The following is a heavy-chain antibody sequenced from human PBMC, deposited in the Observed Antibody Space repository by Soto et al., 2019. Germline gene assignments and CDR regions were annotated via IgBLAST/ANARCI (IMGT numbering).Heavy chain of an antibody. CDR2: INHSGST. CDR1: GGSFSGYY. Sequence: SETLSLTCAVYGGSFSGYYWSWIRQPPGKGLEWIGEINHSGSTNYNPSLKSRVTISVDTSKNQFSLKLSSVTAADTAVYYCASSKRYDYIWGSYRYTQVDYWGQGTLVPVSS. V-gene: IGHV4-34*01. J-gene: IGHJ4*02. CDR3: ASSKRYDYIWGSYRYTQVDY. D-gene: IGHD3-16*02.